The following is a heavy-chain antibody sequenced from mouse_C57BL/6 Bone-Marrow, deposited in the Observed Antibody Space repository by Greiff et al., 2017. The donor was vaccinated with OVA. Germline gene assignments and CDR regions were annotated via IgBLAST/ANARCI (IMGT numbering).Heavy chain of an antibody. CDR3: VRQGDGSDWYFDV. CDR1: GFSFNTYA. CDR2: IRSKSNNYAT. J-gene: IGHJ1*03. Sequence: EVQLVESGGGLVQPKGSLNLSCAASGFSFNTYAMNWVRQAPGKGLEWVARIRSKSNNYATYYAASVKDRFTISRDDSESMLYLQMNNLRTEDTAMYYCVRQGDGSDWYFDVWGTGTTVTVSS. D-gene: IGHD1-1*01. V-gene: IGHV10-1*01.